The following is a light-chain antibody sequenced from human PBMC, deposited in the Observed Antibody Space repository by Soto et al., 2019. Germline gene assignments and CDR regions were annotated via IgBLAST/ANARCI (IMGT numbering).Light chain of an antibody. CDR1: QSISRW. Sequence: DIQMTQSPSTLSASVGDRVTITCRASQSISRWLAWYQQKPGTAPKLLIYEASTLESGVPSRFSGSRSGTEFTHTVSSLQPDDFATYYCQQYNDSFPYTFGQGTKLEIK. CDR2: EAS. V-gene: IGKV1-5*03. CDR3: QQYNDSFPYT. J-gene: IGKJ2*01.